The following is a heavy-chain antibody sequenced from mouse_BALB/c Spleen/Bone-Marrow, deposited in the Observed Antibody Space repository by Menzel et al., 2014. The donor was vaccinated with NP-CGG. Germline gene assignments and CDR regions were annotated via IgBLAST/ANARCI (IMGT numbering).Heavy chain of an antibody. V-gene: IGHV4-1*02. CDR3: ARLNYYGNLFV. D-gene: IGHD1-1*01. CDR1: GFDFSRYW. CDR2: INPESSTI. Sequence: EVQRVESGGGLVQPGGSLKLSCAASGFDFSRYWMSWVRQAPGKGLEWIGEINPESSTINYTPSLKDKFIISRDNAKNTLYLQMSKVRSGDTALYYCARLNYYGNLFVWGAGTTVTVSS. J-gene: IGHJ1*01.